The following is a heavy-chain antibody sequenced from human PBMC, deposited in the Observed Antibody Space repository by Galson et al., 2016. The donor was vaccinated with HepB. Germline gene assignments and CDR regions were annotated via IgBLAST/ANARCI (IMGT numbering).Heavy chain of an antibody. CDR2: IFYSGST. J-gene: IGHJ3*01. D-gene: IGHD1-26*01. CDR1: AGSIGGYF. Sequence: SETLSLTCTISAGSIGGYFWSWIRQPPGKGLEWIGNIFYSGSTRYNSTLQSRVTISLDKSKNQCYLNLRSATAADTAIYFCAREEWEAPRNAFDVWGQGTMVTVSS. CDR3: AREEWEAPRNAFDV. V-gene: IGHV4-59*01.